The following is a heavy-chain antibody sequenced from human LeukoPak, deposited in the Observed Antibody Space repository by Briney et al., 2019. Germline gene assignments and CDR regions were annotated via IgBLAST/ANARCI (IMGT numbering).Heavy chain of an antibody. J-gene: IGHJ4*02. CDR2: INPNSGGT. D-gene: IGHD2-2*01. V-gene: IGHV1-2*06. CDR1: GYTFTGYY. CDR3: AIVYCSSTSCSFDY. Sequence: ASVKVSCKASGYTFTGYYMHWVRQAPGQGLEWMGRINPNSGGTNYAQKFQGRVTMTRDTSISTAYMELSRLRSDDTAVYYCAIVYCSSTSCSFDYWCQGTLVPGSS.